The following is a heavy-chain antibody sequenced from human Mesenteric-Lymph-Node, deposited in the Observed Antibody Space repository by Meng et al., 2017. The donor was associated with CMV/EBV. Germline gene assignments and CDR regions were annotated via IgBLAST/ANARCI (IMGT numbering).Heavy chain of an antibody. V-gene: IGHV3-30*02. J-gene: IGHJ6*02. CDR3: AKDLGGTYYYGSGSPWGMDV. Sequence: GGSLRLSCAASGFTFRNYGVHWVRQVPGKGLEWVAFIQYHGSDKHYADSVRGRFAISRDNSQSTLYLQINSLRAEDTAVYYCAKDLGGTYYYGSGSPWGMDVWGQGTTVTVSS. D-gene: IGHD3-10*01. CDR1: GFTFRNYG. CDR2: IQYHGSDK.